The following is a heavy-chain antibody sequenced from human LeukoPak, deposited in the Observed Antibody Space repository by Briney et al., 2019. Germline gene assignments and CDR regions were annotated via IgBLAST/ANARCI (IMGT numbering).Heavy chain of an antibody. Sequence: GGSLRLSCAASGFTFINYALHWVGQAPGKGLEWVSGLSGSGDTTYYADSVKGRFTNSRDNSKSTLYLQVNSLRAEDTAVYYCAKAVGLVEGGGFDYWGQGTLVTVSS. D-gene: IGHD2-15*01. CDR1: GFTFINYA. CDR3: AKAVGLVEGGGFDY. V-gene: IGHV3-23*01. J-gene: IGHJ4*02. CDR2: LSGSGDTT.